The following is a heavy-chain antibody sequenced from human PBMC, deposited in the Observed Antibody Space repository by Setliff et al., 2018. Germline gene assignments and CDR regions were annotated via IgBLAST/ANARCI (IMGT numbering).Heavy chain of an antibody. J-gene: IGHJ6*02. V-gene: IGHV3-7*01. CDR1: ELTFNKYW. CDR3: ARDGVYYGMDV. Sequence: PGGSLRLSCAASELTFNKYWMTWVRQAPGKGLEWVANIDPDGIGKYYIDSVRGRFTISRDNSKNSLYLQINSLRAEDTAVYYCARDGVYYGMDVWGQGTTVTVSS. CDR2: IDPDGIGK.